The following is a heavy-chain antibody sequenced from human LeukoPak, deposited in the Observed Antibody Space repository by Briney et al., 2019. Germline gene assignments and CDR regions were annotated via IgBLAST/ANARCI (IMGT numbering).Heavy chain of an antibody. D-gene: IGHD5-18*01. V-gene: IGHV1-46*01. CDR3: ARPGLGYSYGYPYH. Sequence: GASVKVSCKASGYTFITYYMHWVRQAPGQGLEWMGIINPNSRSTLYAQKFQGRVTMTSDTSTSTVYIELSSLRSEDTAVYYCARPGLGYSYGYPYHWGQGTLVTVSS. CDR2: INPNSRST. J-gene: IGHJ5*02. CDR1: GYTFITYY.